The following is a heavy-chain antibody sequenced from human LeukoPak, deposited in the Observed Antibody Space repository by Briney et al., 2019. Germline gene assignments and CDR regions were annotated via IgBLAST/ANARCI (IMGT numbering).Heavy chain of an antibody. Sequence: ASVKVSCKASGYTFTSYDINWVRQATGQGLEWMGWMDPNSGNTGYAQRFQGRVTITRNASISTAYMELSSLRSEDTAVYYCARIGAVVPAATWDQGTLVTVSS. J-gene: IGHJ5*02. CDR2: MDPNSGNT. D-gene: IGHD2-2*01. CDR3: ARIGAVVPAAT. CDR1: GYTFTSYD. V-gene: IGHV1-8*03.